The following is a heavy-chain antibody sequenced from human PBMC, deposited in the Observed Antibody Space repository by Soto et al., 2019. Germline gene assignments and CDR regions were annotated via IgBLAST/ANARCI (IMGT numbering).Heavy chain of an antibody. CDR1: GYIFVNYG. D-gene: IGHD3-16*01. Sequence: QVQLVQSGDEVKKPGASVKVSCKASGYIFVNYGIAWVRQAPGQGLEWMGWISPYTGNTHSATKVQGRLTMTTDTXXGTGYMDLGSLTSDDTAVYYCVMVDNYVTPTPQDVWGQGTTVTVSS. V-gene: IGHV1-18*01. J-gene: IGHJ6*02. CDR2: ISPYTGNT. CDR3: VMVDNYVTPTPQDV.